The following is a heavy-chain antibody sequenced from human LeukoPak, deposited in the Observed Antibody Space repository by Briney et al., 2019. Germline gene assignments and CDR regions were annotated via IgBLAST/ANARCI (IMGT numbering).Heavy chain of an antibody. V-gene: IGHV4-39*01. D-gene: IGHD6-6*01. CDR1: GGSISSSSYY. Sequence: SETLSLTCTVSGGSISSSSYYWGWIRQPPGKGLEWFGSIYYSGSTYYNPSLKSRVTISVDTSKNQFSLKLSSVTAADTAVYYCARHTRRLVRSDDYWGQGTLVTVSS. CDR3: ARHTRRLVRSDDY. CDR2: IYYSGST. J-gene: IGHJ4*02.